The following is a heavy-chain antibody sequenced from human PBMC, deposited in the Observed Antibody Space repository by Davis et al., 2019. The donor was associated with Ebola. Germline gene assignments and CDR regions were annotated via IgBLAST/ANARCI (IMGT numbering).Heavy chain of an antibody. CDR3: ARLANSDSSGHHPGGY. CDR1: GFTFSSYS. V-gene: IGHV3-21*01. Sequence: GESLKISCAASGFTFSSYSMNWVRQAPGKGLEWVSSISSSSSYIYYADSVKGRFTISRDNAKNSLYLQMNSLRAEDTAVYYCARLANSDSSGHHPGGYWGQGTLVTVSS. D-gene: IGHD3-22*01. CDR2: ISSSSSYI. J-gene: IGHJ4*02.